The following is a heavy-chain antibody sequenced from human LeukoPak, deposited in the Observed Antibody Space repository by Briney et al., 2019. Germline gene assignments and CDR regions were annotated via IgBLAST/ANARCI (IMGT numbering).Heavy chain of an antibody. CDR2: IDTSGNT. V-gene: IGHV4-4*07. D-gene: IGHD2-8*01. CDR1: GGSISSYY. Sequence: KPSETLSLTCTVSGGSISSYYWSWIRQPAGKGLEWIGRIDTSGNTNYKPSLKSRVTMSVDTSKNQFSLKLSSVTAADTAVYYCARDPARMRGASNWGQGTLVTVSS. J-gene: IGHJ4*02. CDR3: ARDPARMRGASN.